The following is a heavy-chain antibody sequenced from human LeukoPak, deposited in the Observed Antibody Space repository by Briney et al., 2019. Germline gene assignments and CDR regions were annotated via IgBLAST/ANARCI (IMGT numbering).Heavy chain of an antibody. CDR3: ARESSWTYYKPLGYMDV. CDR2: IFTSGIT. Sequence: PSETLSLTCTVSGVSISIYYWNWIRQPAGKGLELIGRIFTSGITNYNPSLKSRVTMSVDTSKNQFSLNLSSVTAADPAVYYCARESSWTYYKPLGYMDVWGKGTTVTVSS. V-gene: IGHV4-4*07. J-gene: IGHJ6*03. D-gene: IGHD3-10*01. CDR1: GVSISIYY.